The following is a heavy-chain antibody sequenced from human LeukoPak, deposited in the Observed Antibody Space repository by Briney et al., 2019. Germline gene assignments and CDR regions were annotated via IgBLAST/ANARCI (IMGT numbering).Heavy chain of an antibody. D-gene: IGHD2-21*02. CDR2: ISNSGSSI. CDR3: TAIPYYYYYMDV. CDR1: GFTFSDSY. J-gene: IGHJ6*03. V-gene: IGHV3-11*04. Sequence: GGSLRLFCAASGFTFSDSYMTWIRQAPGKGLEWVSYISNSGSSIYYADSVKGRFTTSRDNAKSSLYLQMNSLRAEDTAVYYCTAIPYYYYYMDVWGKGTTVTISS.